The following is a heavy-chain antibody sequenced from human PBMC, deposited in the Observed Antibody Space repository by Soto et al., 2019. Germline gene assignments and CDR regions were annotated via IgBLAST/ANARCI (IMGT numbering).Heavy chain of an antibody. D-gene: IGHD3-9*01. CDR3: ARLYDILTGFIDY. Sequence: SETLSLTCAVYGGSFSGYYWSWIRQPPGKGLEWIGEINHSGSTNYNPSLTSRVTISVDTSKNQFSLKLSSVTAADTAVYYCARLYDILTGFIDYWGQGTLVTVSS. CDR1: GGSFSGYY. V-gene: IGHV4-34*01. J-gene: IGHJ4*02. CDR2: INHSGST.